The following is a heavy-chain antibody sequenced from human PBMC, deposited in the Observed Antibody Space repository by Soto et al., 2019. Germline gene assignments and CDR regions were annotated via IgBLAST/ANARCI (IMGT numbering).Heavy chain of an antibody. CDR3: TTDLQAVVDYYYYGMDV. D-gene: IGHD6-19*01. CDR1: GFTFSNAW. Sequence: GGSLRLSCAASGFTFSNAWMNWVRQAPGKGLEWVGRIKSKTDGGTTDYAAPVKGRFTISRDDSKNTLYLQMNSLKTEDTAVYYCTTDLQAVVDYYYYGMDVWGQGTTVTVSS. J-gene: IGHJ6*02. V-gene: IGHV3-15*07. CDR2: IKSKTDGGTT.